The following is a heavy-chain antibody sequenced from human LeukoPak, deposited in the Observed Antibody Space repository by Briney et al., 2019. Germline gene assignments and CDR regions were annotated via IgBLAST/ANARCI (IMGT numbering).Heavy chain of an antibody. CDR1: GFTFSSYE. CDR2: IIRISSTI. Sequence: GGSLRLSCTASGFTFSSYEINWVRQAQGEGREWVSYIIRISSTIYYADSMKGRFTITRDNAKHSRYLPMNSPRADDTAVYSCPRDNWGYYMDVWGKGTTVTVSS. J-gene: IGHJ6*03. CDR3: PRDNWGYYMDV. V-gene: IGHV3-48*01. D-gene: IGHD3-16*01.